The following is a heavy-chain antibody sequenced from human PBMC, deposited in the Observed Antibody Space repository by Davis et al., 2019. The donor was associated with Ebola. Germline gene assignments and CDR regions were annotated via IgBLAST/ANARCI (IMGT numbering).Heavy chain of an antibody. V-gene: IGHV4-4*02. CDR1: GGSIGENNW. D-gene: IGHD2/OR15-2a*01. CDR2: VYHSGST. CDR3: ARNMETIVRGVRYTWFDP. J-gene: IGHJ5*02. Sequence: GSLRLSCGVSGGSIGENNWWTWIRQSPGKGLEWIGEVYHSGSTNYNPSLISRVTISVDKSKNQFSLRLTSVTAADTAIYYCARNMETIVRGVRYTWFDPWGQGILVTVSS.